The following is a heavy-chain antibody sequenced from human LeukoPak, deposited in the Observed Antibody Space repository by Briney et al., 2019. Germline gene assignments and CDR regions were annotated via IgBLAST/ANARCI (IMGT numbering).Heavy chain of an antibody. CDR2: IYYSGST. CDR3: ARGRRTTVTFDY. D-gene: IGHD4-17*01. J-gene: IGHJ4*02. CDR1: GGSISSGGYY. Sequence: SETPSLTCTVSGGSISSGGYYWSWIRQHPGKGLEWIGYIYYSGSTYYNPSLKSRVTISVDTSKNQFSLKLSSVTAADTAVYYCARGRRTTVTFDYWGQGTLVTVSS. V-gene: IGHV4-31*03.